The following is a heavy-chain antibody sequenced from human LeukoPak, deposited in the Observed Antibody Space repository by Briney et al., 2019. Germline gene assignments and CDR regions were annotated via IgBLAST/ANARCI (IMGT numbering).Heavy chain of an antibody. Sequence: GGSLRLSCAASVFTFSSYAMHWVRQAPGKGLEYVSAISSNGGSTYYANSVKGRFTISRDNSKNTLYLQMGSLRAEDMAVYYCARDVYYDSSGMDVWGKGTTVTVSS. CDR3: ARDVYYDSSGMDV. J-gene: IGHJ6*04. V-gene: IGHV3-64*01. CDR2: ISSNGGST. D-gene: IGHD3-22*01. CDR1: VFTFSSYA.